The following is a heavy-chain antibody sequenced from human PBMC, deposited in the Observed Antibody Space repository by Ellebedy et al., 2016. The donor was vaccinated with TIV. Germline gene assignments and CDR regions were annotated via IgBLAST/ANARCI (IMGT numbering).Heavy chain of an antibody. D-gene: IGHD3-22*01. CDR2: INPTSGSS. J-gene: IGHJ4*02. Sequence: ASVKVSCKASGYTFTSYFLYWVRQAPGQGLEWMGIINPTSGSSNYAQKFQGRVTVTRDTSTSTVYMELSSLKSEDTAVYYCARGDNYYYDSSGYYYSYWGQGTLVTVSS. V-gene: IGHV1-46*01. CDR3: ARGDNYYYDSSGYYYSY. CDR1: GYTFTSYF.